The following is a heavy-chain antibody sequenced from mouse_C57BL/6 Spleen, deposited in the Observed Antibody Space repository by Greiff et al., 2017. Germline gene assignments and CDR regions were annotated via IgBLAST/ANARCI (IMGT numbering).Heavy chain of an antibody. D-gene: IGHD1-1*01. J-gene: IGHJ2*01. CDR2: IYPGGGYT. Sequence: VQLQQSGAELVRPGTSVKMSCKASGYTFTNYWIGWAKQRPGHGLEWIGDIYPGGGYTNYNEKFKGKATLTADKSSSTAYMQFSSLTSEDSAIYYCAREGSSETGYFDYWGQGTTLTVSS. CDR3: AREGSSETGYFDY. CDR1: GYTFTNYW. V-gene: IGHV1-63*01.